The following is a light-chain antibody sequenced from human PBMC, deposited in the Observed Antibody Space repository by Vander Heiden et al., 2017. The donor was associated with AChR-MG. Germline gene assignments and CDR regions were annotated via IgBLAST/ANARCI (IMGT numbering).Light chain of an antibody. Sequence: AVLTQQPEASETPGQRVTSSCSGSSSNIGSNTVHWYQQLPGTAPKLLIYSNNQRPSGVPARFSGSKSGTSASLAISGLESEDEADYYCAVWDDSLNGCVFGGGTKLSVL. CDR3: AVWDDSLNGCV. CDR1: SSNIGSNT. J-gene: IGLJ3*02. CDR2: SNN. V-gene: IGLV1-44*01.